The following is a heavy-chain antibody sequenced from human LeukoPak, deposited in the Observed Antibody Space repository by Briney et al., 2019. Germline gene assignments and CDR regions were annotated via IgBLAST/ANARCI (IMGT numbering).Heavy chain of an antibody. D-gene: IGHD3-10*01. CDR3: AREDSGSYYNFYYFYMDV. V-gene: IGHV4-34*10. Sequence: PSETLSLTCAVYGGSFSGYYWNWIRQPPGKGLEWIGRIYPSGNTNYNPSLKSRVTLSVDTSKTQFYLSLGSVTVADTAVYYCAREDSGSYYNFYYFYMDVWGKGTTVTISS. J-gene: IGHJ6*03. CDR1: GGSFSGYY. CDR2: IYPSGNT.